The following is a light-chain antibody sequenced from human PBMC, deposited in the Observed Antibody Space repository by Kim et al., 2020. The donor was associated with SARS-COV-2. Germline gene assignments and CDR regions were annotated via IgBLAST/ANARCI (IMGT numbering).Light chain of an antibody. CDR3: QSYDSSLSGSV. J-gene: IGLJ2*01. CDR2: GNS. CDR1: RSNIGAGYD. V-gene: IGLV1-40*01. Sequence: QRVTISCTGRRSNIGAGYDVNWYQQLPGTAPKRLIYGNSNRPSGVPDRFSGSKSGTSASLAITGLQAEDEADYYCQSYDSSLSGSVFGGGTQLTVL.